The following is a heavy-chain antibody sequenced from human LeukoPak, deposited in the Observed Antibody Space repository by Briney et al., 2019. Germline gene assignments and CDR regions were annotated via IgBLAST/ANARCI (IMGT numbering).Heavy chain of an antibody. CDR1: GGSFSGYY. CDR3: ARGGSARGYGSGSYSKRFDY. CDR2: INHSGST. J-gene: IGHJ4*02. V-gene: IGHV4-34*01. Sequence: KPSETLSLTCAVYGGSFSGYYWSWMRQPPGKGLEWIGEINHSGSTNYNPSLKSRVTMSVDTSKNQFSLKLSSVTAADTAVYYCARGGSARGYGSGSYSKRFDYWGQGTLVTVSS. D-gene: IGHD3-10*01.